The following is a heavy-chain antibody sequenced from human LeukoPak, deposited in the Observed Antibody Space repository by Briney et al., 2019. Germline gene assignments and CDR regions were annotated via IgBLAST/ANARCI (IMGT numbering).Heavy chain of an antibody. CDR2: IYYSEST. V-gene: IGHV4-39*01. CDR1: GGSISSSTYY. J-gene: IGHJ5*02. CDR3: ARLGRSGSPHGWFDP. Sequence: SETLSLTCTVSGGSISSSTYYWGWIPQPPGKGLECIVLIYYSESTDYNPSLNSRVIISVATAKTQFSLKLSSVTAADTAVYYCARLGRSGSPHGWFDPWGQGTLVTVSS. D-gene: IGHD3-22*01.